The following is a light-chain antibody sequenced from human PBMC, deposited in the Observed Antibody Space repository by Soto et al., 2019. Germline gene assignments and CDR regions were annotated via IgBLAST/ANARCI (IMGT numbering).Light chain of an antibody. Sequence: EIVMTQSPATLPVSPGERVTLSCRASQSVGRNLAWYQQKLGQAPRLLIYGASNRATGIPARLSGSGSGTEFTLTISSLQSEDFAVYYCQQYSNGPYTFGQGTNLEI. J-gene: IGKJ2*01. V-gene: IGKV3-15*01. CDR1: QSVGRN. CDR2: GAS. CDR3: QQYSNGPYT.